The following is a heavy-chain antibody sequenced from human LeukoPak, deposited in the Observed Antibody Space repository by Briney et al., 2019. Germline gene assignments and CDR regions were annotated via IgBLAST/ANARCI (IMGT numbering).Heavy chain of an antibody. CDR1: GFTFSSYG. CDR3: AKDDVGVLNLIDN. V-gene: IGHV3-23*01. Sequence: GGSLRLSCAASGFTFSSYGMSWVRQAPGKGLEWVSSISGSGDNMDYADSVKGRFTISRDNSKDTLYLHMNSLRVEDTAVYYCAKDDVGVLNLIDNWGQGTLVTVSS. J-gene: IGHJ4*02. CDR2: ISGSGDNM. D-gene: IGHD4/OR15-4a*01.